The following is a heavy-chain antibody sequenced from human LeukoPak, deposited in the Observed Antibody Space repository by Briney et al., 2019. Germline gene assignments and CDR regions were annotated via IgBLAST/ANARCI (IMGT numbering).Heavy chain of an antibody. D-gene: IGHD3-10*01. CDR3: AGSYYYSYYSYYMDV. J-gene: IGHJ6*03. V-gene: IGHV4-4*07. CDR1: GGSISSYY. Sequence: PSETLSLTCTVSGGSISSYYWSWIRQPAGKGLEWIGRIYTSGSTNYNPSLKSRVTMSVDTSKNQFSLKLSSVTAADTAVYYCAGSYYYSYYSYYMDVWGKGTTVSIS. CDR2: IYTSGST.